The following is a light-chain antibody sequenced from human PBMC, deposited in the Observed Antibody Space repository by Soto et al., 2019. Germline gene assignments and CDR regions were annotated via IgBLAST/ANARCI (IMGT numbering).Light chain of an antibody. CDR2: DVT. CDR3: SSCASSLPWV. V-gene: IGLV2-14*01. J-gene: IGLJ2*01. Sequence: QSALTQPASVSGSPGQSITISCTGTSSAVGGDNYVSWYQQYPGKAPKLMIYDVTNRPSGVSNRFSGSQSGNTASLTISGRQAEDEAGYYGSSCASSLPWVFGGGTKLTVL. CDR1: SSAVGGDNY.